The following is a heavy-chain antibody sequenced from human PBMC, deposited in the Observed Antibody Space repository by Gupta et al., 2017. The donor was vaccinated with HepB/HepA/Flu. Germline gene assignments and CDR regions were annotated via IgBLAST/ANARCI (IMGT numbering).Heavy chain of an antibody. V-gene: IGHV2-5*02. J-gene: IGHJ4*02. D-gene: IGHD3-10*01. CDR1: GFQLSTSGVG. CDR2: IYWDDDK. CDR3: AHTRPMVRVDTNFDY. Sequence: ITLRESGPTLVKPSLALTLTCTLSGFQLSTSGVGVDWIRQPLGKAVEWLALIYWDDDKRSSPSLKSRLTITKDSSKHQVVLTITNMDPVDTATYSCAHTRPMVRVDTNFDYWGQGTLVTVSS.